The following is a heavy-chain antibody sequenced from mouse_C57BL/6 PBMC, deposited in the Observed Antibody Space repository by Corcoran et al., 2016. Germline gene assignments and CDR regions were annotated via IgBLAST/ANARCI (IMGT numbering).Heavy chain of an antibody. Sequence: QVQLQQSGPELVKPGASVKISCKASGYSFTSYYIHWVKQRPGQGLEWIGWIYPGSGNTKYNEKFKGKATLTADTSSSTAYMQLSSLTSEDSAVYYCASRRYGNYDGYDAMDYWGQGTSVTVSS. V-gene: IGHV1-66*01. CDR1: GYSFTSYY. CDR3: ASRRYGNYDGYDAMDY. J-gene: IGHJ4*01. D-gene: IGHD2-1*01. CDR2: IYPGSGNT.